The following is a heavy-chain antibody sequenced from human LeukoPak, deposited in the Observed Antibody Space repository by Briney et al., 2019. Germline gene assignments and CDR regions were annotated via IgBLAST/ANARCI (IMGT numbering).Heavy chain of an antibody. V-gene: IGHV3-23*01. CDR2: ISGSTGRT. J-gene: IGHJ4*02. Sequence: GGSLRLSCAASGFTFSSYAMSWVRQAPGKGLEWVSAISGSTGRTYYADSVKGRFTISRDNSKNTLYLQMNSLRAEDTAVYYCAKDQKTMIVSNWGQGTLVTVSS. CDR1: GFTFSSYA. D-gene: IGHD3-22*01. CDR3: AKDQKTMIVSN.